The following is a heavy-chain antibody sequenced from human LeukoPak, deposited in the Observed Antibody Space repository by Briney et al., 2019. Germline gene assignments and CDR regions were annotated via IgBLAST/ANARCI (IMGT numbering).Heavy chain of an antibody. Sequence: GGSLRLSCADSQFTFNGSWMNWVRQAPGKGLEWVANMDPTGSQKRYFDSVKGRFTISKDDPGASLYLDMHSLRAEDTAIYYCVIWTSGNYWGQGTLVTVSS. CDR3: VIWTSGNY. CDR1: QFTFNGSW. J-gene: IGHJ4*02. D-gene: IGHD1-1*01. CDR2: MDPTGSQK. V-gene: IGHV3-7*01.